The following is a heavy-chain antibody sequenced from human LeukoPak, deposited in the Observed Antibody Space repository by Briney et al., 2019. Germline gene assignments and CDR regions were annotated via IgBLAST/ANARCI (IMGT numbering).Heavy chain of an antibody. J-gene: IGHJ3*02. CDR1: GYTFTSYD. D-gene: IGHD3-3*01. Sequence: ASVKVSCKASGYTFTSYDINWVRQATGQGLEWMGWMNPNSGNTGYAQKFQGRVTITRNTSISTAYMELSSLRSEDTVVYYCARVRRFLEWLAFGPDAFDIWGQGTMVTVSS. V-gene: IGHV1-8*03. CDR3: ARVRRFLEWLAFGPDAFDI. CDR2: MNPNSGNT.